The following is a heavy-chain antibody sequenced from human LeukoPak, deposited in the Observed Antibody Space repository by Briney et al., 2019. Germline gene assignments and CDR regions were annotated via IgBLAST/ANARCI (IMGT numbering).Heavy chain of an antibody. D-gene: IGHD3-9*01. J-gene: IGHJ5*02. CDR1: GGSISSYY. CDR2: IYYSGST. CDR3: ARGAQYYDILTGYHAGWFDP. V-gene: IGHV4-59*01. Sequence: PSETLSLTCTVSGGSISSYYWSWIRQPPGKGLEWIGYIYYSGSTNYNPSLKSRATISVDTSKNQFSLKLSSVTAADTAVYYCARGAQYYDILTGYHAGWFDPWGQGTLVTVSS.